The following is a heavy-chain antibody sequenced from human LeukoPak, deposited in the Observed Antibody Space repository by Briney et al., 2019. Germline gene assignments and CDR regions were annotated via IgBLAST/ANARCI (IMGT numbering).Heavy chain of an antibody. V-gene: IGHV3-30*18. Sequence: PGGSLRLSCAASGFIFSSYGMHWVRQSPGKGLEWVAVISYDGSNKYQADSVKGRFAISRDNSKNTLYLQINSLSPEDTAVYYCAKGDYYASGSFLAEGNWGQGTLVTVSS. D-gene: IGHD3-10*01. CDR1: GFIFSSYG. CDR2: ISYDGSNK. J-gene: IGHJ4*02. CDR3: AKGDYYASGSFLAEGN.